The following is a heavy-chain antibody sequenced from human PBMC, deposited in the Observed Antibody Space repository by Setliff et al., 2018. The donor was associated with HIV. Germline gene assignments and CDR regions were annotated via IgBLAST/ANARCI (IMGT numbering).Heavy chain of an antibody. D-gene: IGHD3-3*01. V-gene: IGHV3-21*01. CDR2: LSAESTFI. CDR1: GGSISSDN. J-gene: IGHJ3*02. Sequence: ETLSLTCAVSGGSISSDNWWTWVRQAPGKGLEWVASLSAESTFIYYADSMKGRFTISRDNARNSLYLQMNSLRAEDTAMYYCTRDLDLTGGEAFDIWGQGTMVTVSS. CDR3: TRDLDLTGGEAFDI.